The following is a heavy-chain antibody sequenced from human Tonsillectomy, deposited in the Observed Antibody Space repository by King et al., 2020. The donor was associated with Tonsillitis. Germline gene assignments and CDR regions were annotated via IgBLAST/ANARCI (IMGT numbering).Heavy chain of an antibody. CDR2: VTTYNGDT. CDR1: GYTFTTYG. V-gene: IGHV1-18*04. Sequence: QLVQSGAEVKKPGASVKVSCKASGYTFTTYGFNWVRQAPGQGLEWMGWVTTYNGDTNYAQNLQGRVTMTIDTSTSTAYMELRSLRSDDTAVYYCARGASSSSLYHFDYWGQGSLVTVSS. J-gene: IGHJ4*02. CDR3: ARGASSSSLYHFDY. D-gene: IGHD6-13*01.